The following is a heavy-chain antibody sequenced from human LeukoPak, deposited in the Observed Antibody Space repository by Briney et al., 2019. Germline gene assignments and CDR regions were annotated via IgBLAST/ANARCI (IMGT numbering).Heavy chain of an antibody. Sequence: GGSLRLSCAASGFTFSSYAMSWVRQAPGKGLQWVSAISGSGGSTYFADSVKGRFTISRDNSKNTLYLQMNSLRAEDTAVFYCAKGKDSSSWLIDYWGQGTLVTVSS. CDR3: AKGKDSSSWLIDY. J-gene: IGHJ4*02. D-gene: IGHD6-13*01. V-gene: IGHV3-23*01. CDR2: ISGSGGST. CDR1: GFTFSSYA.